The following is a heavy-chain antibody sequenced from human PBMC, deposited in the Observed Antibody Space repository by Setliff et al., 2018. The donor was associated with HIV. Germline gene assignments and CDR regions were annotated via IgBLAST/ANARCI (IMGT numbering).Heavy chain of an antibody. V-gene: IGHV1-18*01. CDR1: GYTFTTYG. J-gene: IGHJ4*02. CDR2: ISTYSDET. D-gene: IGHD3-16*01. Sequence: ASVKVSCKPSGYTFTTYGLSWVRQAPGQGLEWMGWISTYSDETSYSQNLQGRLTMTTDTSTGTAYMELRSLRSDDTAVYYCARAVASRNIRGEYSFDYWGQGTLVTSPQ. CDR3: ARAVASRNIRGEYSFDY.